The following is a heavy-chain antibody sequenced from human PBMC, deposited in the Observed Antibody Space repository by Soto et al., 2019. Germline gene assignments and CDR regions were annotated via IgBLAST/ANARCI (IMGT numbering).Heavy chain of an antibody. CDR2: INAGNGNT. CDR3: ARDLSGWYYYGSGREFDY. CDR1: GYTFTSYA. J-gene: IGHJ4*02. V-gene: IGHV1-3*01. D-gene: IGHD3-10*01. Sequence: QVQLVQSGAEVKKPGASVKVSCKASGYTFTSYAMHWVRQAPGQRLEWMGWINAGNGNTKYSQKFQGRVTITRDTSASTAYMELSSLRSEDTAVYYCARDLSGWYYYGSGREFDYWGQGTLVTVSS.